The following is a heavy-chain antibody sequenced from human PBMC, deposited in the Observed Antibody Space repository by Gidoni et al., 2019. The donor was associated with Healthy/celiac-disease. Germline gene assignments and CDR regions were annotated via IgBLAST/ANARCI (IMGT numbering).Heavy chain of an antibody. Sequence: QVQLQESGPGLVKPSQTLSLPCTFSAGSLSSGHYYWSWIRQPPGKGLEWIGYIYYSGSTYYNPSLKSRVTISVDTSKNQFSLKLSSVTAADTAVYYCARDIDYYDSSGHAFDIWGQGTMVTVSS. J-gene: IGHJ3*02. CDR1: AGSLSSGHYY. CDR3: ARDIDYYDSSGHAFDI. V-gene: IGHV4-30-4*01. D-gene: IGHD3-22*01. CDR2: IYYSGST.